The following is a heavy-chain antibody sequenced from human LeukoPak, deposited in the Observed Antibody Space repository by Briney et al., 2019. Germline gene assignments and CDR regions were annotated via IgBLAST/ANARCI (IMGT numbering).Heavy chain of an antibody. CDR3: ARAFQELPQLYYYYYMDV. J-gene: IGHJ6*03. CDR2: ISSSGSTI. CDR1: GFTLSSYE. V-gene: IGHV3-48*03. D-gene: IGHD6-13*01. Sequence: GGSLRLSCAASGFTLSSYEMNWVRQAPGKGLEWVSYISSSGSTIYYAYSVKCRFTISRDNAKNSLYLQMNSLRAEDTAVYYCARAFQELPQLYYYYYMDVWGKGTTVTVSS.